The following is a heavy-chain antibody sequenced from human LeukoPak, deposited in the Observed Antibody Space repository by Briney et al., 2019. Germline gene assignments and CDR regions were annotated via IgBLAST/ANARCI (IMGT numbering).Heavy chain of an antibody. CDR1: GYTFTSYA. V-gene: IGHV1-3*01. CDR3: ARILLSGWYYFDY. Sequence: GASVKVSCKASGYTFTSYAMHWVRQAPGQRLEGMGWINAGNGNTKYSQKFQGRVTITRDTSASTAYMELSSLRSEDTAVYYCARILLSGWYYFDYWGQGTLVTVSS. D-gene: IGHD6-19*01. J-gene: IGHJ4*02. CDR2: INAGNGNT.